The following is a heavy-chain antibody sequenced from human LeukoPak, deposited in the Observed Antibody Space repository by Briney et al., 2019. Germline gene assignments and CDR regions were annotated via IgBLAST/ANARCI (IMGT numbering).Heavy chain of an antibody. CDR2: ISYDGSNK. CDR1: GFTFSSYA. V-gene: IGHV3-30-3*01. J-gene: IGHJ4*02. Sequence: PGGSLRLSCAASGFTFSSYAMHWVRQAPGKGLEWVAVISYDGSNKYYADSVKGRFTISRDNSKNTLYLQVNSLRAEDTAVYYCARDWDSGSYLLDYWGQGTLVTVSS. CDR3: ARDWDSGSYLLDY. D-gene: IGHD1-26*01.